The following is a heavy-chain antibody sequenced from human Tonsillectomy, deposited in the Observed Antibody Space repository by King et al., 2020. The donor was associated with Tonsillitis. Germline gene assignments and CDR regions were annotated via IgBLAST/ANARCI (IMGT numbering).Heavy chain of an antibody. CDR3: ARGAAGAGPFAIDV. D-gene: IGHD6-13*01. Sequence: VQLVESGGGLVKPGGSLRLSCAASGITFSTYSMNWVRQAPGKGLEWVSSISSSSQYIYYADSVKGRFTISRDNAKNSLFLQMNSLRVEETAVYYCARGAAGAGPFAIDVWGQGTTVTVSS. CDR1: GITFSTYS. CDR2: ISSSSQYI. V-gene: IGHV3-21*01. J-gene: IGHJ6*02.